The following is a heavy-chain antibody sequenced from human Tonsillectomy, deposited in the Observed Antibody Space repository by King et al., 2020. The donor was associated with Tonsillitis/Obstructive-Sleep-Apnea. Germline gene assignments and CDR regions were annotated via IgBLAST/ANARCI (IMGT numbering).Heavy chain of an antibody. CDR2: ISSSSSYT. D-gene: IGHD1-1*01. J-gene: IGHJ4*02. V-gene: IGHV3-11*06. Sequence: QLVQSGGGLVKPGGSLRLSCAAAGFTFRDYYMNWIRQAPGKGLEWVSYISSSSSYTNYADAVKGRFTISRDNAKNSLYLQMNSLRAEDTAVYYCAKGSTTGDFDYWGQGPLVTVSS. CDR3: AKGSTTGDFDY. CDR1: GFTFRDYY.